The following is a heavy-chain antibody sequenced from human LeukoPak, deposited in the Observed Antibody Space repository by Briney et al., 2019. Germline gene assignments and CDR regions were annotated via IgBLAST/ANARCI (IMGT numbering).Heavy chain of an antibody. CDR3: AKGQYYYDSSGSLYYSDY. Sequence: GGSLRLSCAASGFTFSDYYMSWIRQAPGKGLEWVSYISSSGSTIYYADSVKGRFTISRDNAKNSLYLQMNSLRAEDTALYYCAKGQYYYDSSGSLYYSDYWGQGTLVTVSS. CDR2: ISSSGSTI. J-gene: IGHJ4*02. V-gene: IGHV3-11*01. D-gene: IGHD3-22*01. CDR1: GFTFSDYY.